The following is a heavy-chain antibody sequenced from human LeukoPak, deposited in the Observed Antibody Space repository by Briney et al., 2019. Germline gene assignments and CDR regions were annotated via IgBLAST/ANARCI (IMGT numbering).Heavy chain of an antibody. V-gene: IGHV5-51*01. J-gene: IGHJ5*02. Sequence: GESLKISCKGSGYSFTSYWIGWVRQMPGKGLEWMGIIYPGDSDTRYSPSFQGQVTISADKSISTAYLQWSSLKASDTAMYYCARLSMVTMVRGALDPWGQGTLVTVFS. CDR2: IYPGDSDT. CDR3: ARLSMVTMVRGALDP. CDR1: GYSFTSYW. D-gene: IGHD3-10*01.